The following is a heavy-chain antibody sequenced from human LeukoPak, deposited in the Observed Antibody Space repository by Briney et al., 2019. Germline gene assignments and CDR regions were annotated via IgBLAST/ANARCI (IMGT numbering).Heavy chain of an antibody. V-gene: IGHV3-23*01. CDR2: ISGSGGSI. D-gene: IGHD6-13*01. CDR3: AKDLKGQLGDYFDY. Sequence: GGSLRLSCAASGFTFSTYAMAWVRQAPGKGLEWVSSISGSGGSIFYADSVKGRFTTSRDNSKNTLFLQMSSLRAEDTAVYYCAKDLKGQLGDYFDYWGRGTLVTVSS. J-gene: IGHJ4*02. CDR1: GFTFSTYA.